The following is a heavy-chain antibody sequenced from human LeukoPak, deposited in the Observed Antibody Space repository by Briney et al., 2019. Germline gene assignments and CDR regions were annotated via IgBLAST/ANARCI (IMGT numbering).Heavy chain of an antibody. J-gene: IGHJ2*01. CDR2: IYYSGST. D-gene: IGHD4-17*01. CDR1: GGSFSGYY. CDR3: ARLATTVTTNWYFDL. V-gene: IGHV4-59*08. Sequence: SETLSLTCAVYGGSFSGYYWSWIRQPPGKGLEWIGYIYYSGSTNYNPSLKSRVTISVDTSKNQFSLKLSSVTAADTAVYYCARLATTVTTNWYFDLWGRGTLVTVSS.